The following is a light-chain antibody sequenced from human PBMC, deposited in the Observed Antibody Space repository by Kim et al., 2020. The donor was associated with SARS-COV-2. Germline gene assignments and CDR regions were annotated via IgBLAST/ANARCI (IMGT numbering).Light chain of an antibody. Sequence: PGQGVTTPYSGGSTNVRRNYIYLYQHLTRTAPKRPTCTNNRRPSGVPDRFSGSESGTSASLSISGLRSEDEADYNCATWDDSHVVFGGGTQLTVL. CDR1: STNVRRNY. CDR2: TNN. CDR3: ATWDDSHVV. V-gene: IGLV1-47*01. J-gene: IGLJ2*01.